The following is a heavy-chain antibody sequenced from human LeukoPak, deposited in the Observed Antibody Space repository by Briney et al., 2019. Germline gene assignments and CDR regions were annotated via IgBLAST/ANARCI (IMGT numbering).Heavy chain of an antibody. Sequence: SETLSLTCNVSGGPINSGYYYWSWIRQPPGKGLEWIGEINHSGSTNYNPSLKSRVTISVDTSKNQFSLKLTSVTAADTAVYYCARTVGIAVAEDAFALWGQGTMVTVSS. CDR3: ARTVGIAVAEDAFAL. CDR1: GGPINSGYYY. D-gene: IGHD6-19*01. V-gene: IGHV4-34*01. CDR2: INHSGST. J-gene: IGHJ3*01.